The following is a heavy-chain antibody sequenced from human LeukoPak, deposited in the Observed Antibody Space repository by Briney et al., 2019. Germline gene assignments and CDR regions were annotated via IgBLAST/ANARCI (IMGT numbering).Heavy chain of an antibody. V-gene: IGHV3-23*01. J-gene: IGHJ4*02. CDR2: ISSSGDLT. CDR1: TFTLNSYA. D-gene: IGHD3-3*01. CDR3: HYDFWSTYSVLDY. Sequence: GGSLRLSCAASTFTLNSYAVSGVRQAPGKGLEWISAISSSGDLTFYADSVKGRFTISRYNSKNMLYLQMDSLRAEDTAVYYCHYDFWSTYSVLDYGGGGTLVTVSS.